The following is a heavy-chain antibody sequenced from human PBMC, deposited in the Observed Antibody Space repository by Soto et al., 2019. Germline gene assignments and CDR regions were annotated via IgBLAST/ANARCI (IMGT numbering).Heavy chain of an antibody. V-gene: IGHV3-33*01. D-gene: IGHD4-17*01. J-gene: IGHJ3*02. Sequence: GESLKISCAASGFTFSSYGMHWVRRAPGKGLEWVAVIWYDGTDKYYADFVKGRFTISRDNSKKTLYLQLNGLRAEDTAVYYCARGNSGDGDSDAFDIWGQGTLVTVSS. CDR3: ARGNSGDGDSDAFDI. CDR1: GFTFSSYG. CDR2: IWYDGTDK.